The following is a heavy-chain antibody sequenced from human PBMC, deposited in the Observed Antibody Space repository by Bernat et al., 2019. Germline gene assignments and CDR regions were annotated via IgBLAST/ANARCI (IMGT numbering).Heavy chain of an antibody. Sequence: VQLVESGGGVVQPGRSLRLSCAASGFTFSSYGMNWVRQAPGKGLEWVSSISSSSSYIYYADSVKGRFTISRDNAKNSLYLQMNSLRAEDTAVYYCARGVYCSGGSCYPRDAFDIWGQGTMVTVSS. CDR2: ISSSSSYI. D-gene: IGHD2-15*01. V-gene: IGHV3-21*01. CDR3: ARGVYCSGGSCYPRDAFDI. J-gene: IGHJ3*02. CDR1: GFTFSSYG.